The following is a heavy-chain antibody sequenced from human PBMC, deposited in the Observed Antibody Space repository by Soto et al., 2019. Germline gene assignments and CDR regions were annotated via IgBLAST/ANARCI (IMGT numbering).Heavy chain of an antibody. V-gene: IGHV3-15*01. CDR3: STDYGFDP. J-gene: IGHJ5*02. CDR2: IKSVVEGKST. Sequence: EVQLVESGGGLVKPGGSLRLSCVVSGLTFTNAWMNWVRQAPGKGPEWVGRIKSVVEGKSTDYAAAVKGRFTISRDDSKNTLYLQMNSLKTEDTAVYYCSTDYGFDPWGQGTLVTVSS. CDR1: GLTFTNAW. D-gene: IGHD4-17*01.